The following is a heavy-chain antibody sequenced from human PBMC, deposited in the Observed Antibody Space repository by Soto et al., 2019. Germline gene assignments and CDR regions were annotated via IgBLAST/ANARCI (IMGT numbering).Heavy chain of an antibody. CDR1: GGSISSGDYY. CDR3: ARGSTSRHIVVVPAAINGLGYNWFDP. CDR2: IYYSGST. D-gene: IGHD2-2*02. J-gene: IGHJ5*02. V-gene: IGHV4-30-4*01. Sequence: SETLSLTCTVSGGSISSGDYYWSWIRQPPGKGLEWIGYIYYSGSTYYNPSLKSRVTISVDTSKNQFSLKLSSVTAADTAVYYCARGSTSRHIVVVPAAINGLGYNWFDPWGQGTLVTVSS.